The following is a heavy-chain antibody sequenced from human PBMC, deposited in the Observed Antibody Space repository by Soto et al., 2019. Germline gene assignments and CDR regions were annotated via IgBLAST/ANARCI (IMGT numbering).Heavy chain of an antibody. CDR2: IYTSGST. CDR3: AREIVTAGGNNYCDP. J-gene: IGHJ5*02. Sequence: ENLSFTCTVSGGSTSSYYWSWIRQPAGKGLEWIGRIYTSGSTNYNPSLKSRVTMSVDTSKNQFSLKLSSVAAADTAVYFCAREIVTAGGNNYCDPWGPGTMGIVSA. D-gene: IGHD2-21*02. CDR1: GGSTSSYY. V-gene: IGHV4-4*07.